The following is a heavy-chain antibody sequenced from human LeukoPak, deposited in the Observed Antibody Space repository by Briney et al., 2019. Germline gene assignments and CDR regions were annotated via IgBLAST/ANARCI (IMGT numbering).Heavy chain of an antibody. V-gene: IGHV4-34*01. CDR3: ARARSLKVRLFDY. D-gene: IGHD1-14*01. Sequence: SETLSLTCSFQVESFNTSYWTWIRQPPGKGLEWIGDINHSGRANYNPSRRSRVSISVDMSRHEVSLKLTSVSAAHRAVFDGARARSLKVRLFDYWSQGTLVTVS. J-gene: IGHJ4*02. CDR1: VESFNTSY. CDR2: INHSGRA.